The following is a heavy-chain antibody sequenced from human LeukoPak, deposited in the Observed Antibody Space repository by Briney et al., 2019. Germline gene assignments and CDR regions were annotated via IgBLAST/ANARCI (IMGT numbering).Heavy chain of an antibody. D-gene: IGHD5-18*01. V-gene: IGHV4-4*02. CDR1: GGSISSSKW. CDR2: IYHSGST. J-gene: IGHJ5*02. Sequence: SETLSLTCAVSGGSISSSKWWSWVRQPPGKGLEWIGEIYHSGSTNYNPSLKSRVTISVDKSKNQFSLKLSSVTAADTAVYYCASYSYGLNWFDPWGQGTLVTVSS. CDR3: ASYSYGLNWFDP.